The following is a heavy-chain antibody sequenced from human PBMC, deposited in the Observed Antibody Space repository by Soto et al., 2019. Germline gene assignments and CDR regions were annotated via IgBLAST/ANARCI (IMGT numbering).Heavy chain of an antibody. CDR2: ITSGGSST. CDR3: ARSIAVAVAYYYGMDV. CDR1: EFTFSSYA. Sequence: GWSLRLACASSEFTFSSYAMSWVRQAPGKGLEWASAITSGGSSTYYADSVKGRFTISRDSSKNTLYLQMNSLRAEDTAIYYCARSIAVAVAYYYGMDVWGPGTTVTVSS. D-gene: IGHD6-19*01. V-gene: IGHV3-23*01. J-gene: IGHJ6*02.